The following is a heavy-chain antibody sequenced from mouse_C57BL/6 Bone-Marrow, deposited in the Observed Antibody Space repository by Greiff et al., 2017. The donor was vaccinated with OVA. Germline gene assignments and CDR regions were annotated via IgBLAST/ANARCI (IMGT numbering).Heavy chain of an antibody. CDR3: ARDDDYDGAYYYAMDY. D-gene: IGHD2-4*01. CDR1: GYAFSSYW. V-gene: IGHV1-80*01. Sequence: VQLKESGAELVQPGASVMISCKASGYAFSSYWLNWVKQRPGKGLEWIGQIYPGDGDTNYNGKFKGKATLTADKSSSTAYMQLSSLTSEDSAVYFCARDDDYDGAYYYAMDYWGQGTSVTVSS. CDR2: IYPGDGDT. J-gene: IGHJ4*01.